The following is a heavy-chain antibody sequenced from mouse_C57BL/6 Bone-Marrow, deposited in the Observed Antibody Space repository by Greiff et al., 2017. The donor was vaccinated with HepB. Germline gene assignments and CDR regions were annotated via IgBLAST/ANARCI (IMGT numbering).Heavy chain of an antibody. V-gene: IGHV1-52*01. Sequence: QVQLQQSGAELVRPGSSVKLSCKASGYTFTSYWMHWVKQRPIQGLEWIGNIDPSDSETHYNQKFKDKATLTVDKSSSTAYMQLSSLTSEDSAVYYCARGGYYGSSYGWYFDVWGTGTTVTVSS. D-gene: IGHD1-1*01. CDR2: IDPSDSET. CDR3: ARGGYYGSSYGWYFDV. CDR1: GYTFTSYW. J-gene: IGHJ1*03.